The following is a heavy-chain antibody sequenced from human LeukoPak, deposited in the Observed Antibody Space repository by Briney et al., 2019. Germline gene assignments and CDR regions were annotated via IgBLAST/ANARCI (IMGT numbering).Heavy chain of an antibody. CDR1: GFTFSSYA. CDR2: ISGSGGFT. J-gene: IGHJ4*02. Sequence: GGSLRLSCAASGFTFSSYAMSWVRQAPGKGLEWVSTISGSGGFTYYADSVKGRFTISRDNSKNTLYLQMNSLRAEDTAVYYCASFRIAARPYYFDYWGQGTLVTVSS. D-gene: IGHD6-6*01. V-gene: IGHV3-23*01. CDR3: ASFRIAARPYYFDY.